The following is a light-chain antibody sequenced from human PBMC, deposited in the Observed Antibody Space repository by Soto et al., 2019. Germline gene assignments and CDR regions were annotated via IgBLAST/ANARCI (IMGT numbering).Light chain of an antibody. V-gene: IGKV1-5*03. CDR3: QKYNKAPWT. Sequence: DIQMTQSPSTLSGSVGDRVTITCRASQTISSWLAWYQQKPGKAPKLLIYKASTLKSGVPSRFSGSGSGTDFILTINSLQPEDVATYYCQKYNKAPWTFGQGTKV. J-gene: IGKJ1*01. CDR1: QTISSW. CDR2: KAS.